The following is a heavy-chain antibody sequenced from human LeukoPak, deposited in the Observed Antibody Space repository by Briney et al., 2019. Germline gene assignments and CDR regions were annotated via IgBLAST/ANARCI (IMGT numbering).Heavy chain of an antibody. D-gene: IGHD6-13*01. J-gene: IGHJ4*02. Sequence: WGSLRLSCAASGCTFNTYYMIWVRQAPGKGLEWVSGISYSGGSSYYADSVKGRFTISRDNSKNTLYLQVSSLRAEDTAVYYCAIDLRYTTSSARKNYFDYWGQGTLVTVSS. V-gene: IGHV3-23*01. CDR2: ISYSGGSS. CDR3: AIDLRYTTSSARKNYFDY. CDR1: GCTFNTYY.